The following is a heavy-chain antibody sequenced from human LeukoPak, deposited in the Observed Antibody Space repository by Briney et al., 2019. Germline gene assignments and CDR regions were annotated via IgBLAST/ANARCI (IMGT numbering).Heavy chain of an antibody. D-gene: IGHD5-24*01. CDR2: IKSKTDGGTT. CDR1: GFTFSSYC. J-gene: IGHJ4*02. CDR3: TTDYHLPRDGYNYVDY. Sequence: GGSLRLSCAASGFTFSSYCMSWVRQAPGKGLEWVGRIKSKTDGGTTDYAAPVKGRFTISRDDSKDTLYLQMNNLKTEDTAVYYCTTDYHLPRDGYNYVDYWGQGTLVTVSS. V-gene: IGHV3-15*01.